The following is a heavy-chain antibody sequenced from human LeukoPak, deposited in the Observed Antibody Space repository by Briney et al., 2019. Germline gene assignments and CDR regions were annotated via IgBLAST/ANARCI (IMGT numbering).Heavy chain of an antibody. Sequence: GGSLRLSCAASGFAFSNYWMSWVRRAPGKGLEWVANIKQDGSETYYVDSVRGRFTISRDNAKKSLYLQMNSLRAEDTAVYYCARDFWGAYRVDYFDYWGQGTLVTVSS. CDR1: GFAFSNYW. D-gene: IGHD3-3*01. V-gene: IGHV3-7*01. J-gene: IGHJ4*02. CDR3: ARDFWGAYRVDYFDY. CDR2: IKQDGSET.